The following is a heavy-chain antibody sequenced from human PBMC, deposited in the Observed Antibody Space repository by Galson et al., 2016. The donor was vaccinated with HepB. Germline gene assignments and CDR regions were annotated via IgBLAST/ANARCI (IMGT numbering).Heavy chain of an antibody. Sequence: SLRLSCAASGFTFSAYGMHWFRQVPGKGLVSVSRINTDGSSTIYADSVKGRFTVSRDNANNSLYLQMNSLTAEDTAVYYCERAGGYWGQGTLVTVSS. J-gene: IGHJ4*02. CDR1: GFTFSAYG. CDR3: ERAGGY. D-gene: IGHD3-16*01. V-gene: IGHV3-74*01. CDR2: INTDGSST.